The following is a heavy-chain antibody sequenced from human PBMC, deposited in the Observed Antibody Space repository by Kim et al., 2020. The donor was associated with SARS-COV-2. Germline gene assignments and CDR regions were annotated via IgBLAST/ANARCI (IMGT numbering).Heavy chain of an antibody. Sequence: NDNPSLKRRVPISVDTSRNQVSRKLCSVTAADSAVYYCARGEAGTGWFDPWGQGTLVTVSS. J-gene: IGHJ5*02. CDR3: ARGEAGTGWFDP. D-gene: IGHD1-1*01. V-gene: IGHV4-34*01.